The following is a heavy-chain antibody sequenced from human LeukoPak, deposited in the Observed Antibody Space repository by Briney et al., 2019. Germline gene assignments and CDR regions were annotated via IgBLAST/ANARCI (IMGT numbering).Heavy chain of an antibody. J-gene: IGHJ6*02. D-gene: IGHD3-22*01. CDR2: TYYRSKWYN. Sequence: SQTLSLTCAISGDSFSSNSAAWNWIRQSPSRGLEWLGRTYYRSKWYNDYAVSVKSRITINPDTSKNQFSLQLNSVTPEDTAVYYCARAGDSRGYYLSYYGMDVWGQGTTVTVSS. CDR3: ARAGDSRGYYLSYYGMDV. V-gene: IGHV6-1*01. CDR1: GDSFSSNSAA.